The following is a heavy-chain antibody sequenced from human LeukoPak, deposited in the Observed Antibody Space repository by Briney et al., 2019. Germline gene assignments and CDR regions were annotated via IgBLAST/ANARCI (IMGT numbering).Heavy chain of an antibody. V-gene: IGHV1-8*01. CDR2: MNPNSGNK. Sequence: ASVKVSCKPSGYSFTNFDINWVRQATGQGLEWMGWMNPNSGNKGYAQKFQGRVTMTMNTSITTAYMELSSLRSKDTAVYYCARGPQWRGDYYYMDVWGRGTTVTVSS. CDR1: GYSFTNFD. J-gene: IGHJ6*03. D-gene: IGHD6-19*01. CDR3: ARGPQWRGDYYYMDV.